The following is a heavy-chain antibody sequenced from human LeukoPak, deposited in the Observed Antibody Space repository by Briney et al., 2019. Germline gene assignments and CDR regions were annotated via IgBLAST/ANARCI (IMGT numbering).Heavy chain of an antibody. CDR3: ARRTIVVVPAALIKHDAFDI. Sequence: SETLSLTCTVSGGSISSYYWSWIRQPPGKGLEWIGYIYTSGSTNYNPSLKSRVTISVDTSKNQFSLKLSSVTAADTAVYYCARRTIVVVPAALIKHDAFDIWGQGTMVTVPS. V-gene: IGHV4-4*09. CDR2: IYTSGST. CDR1: GGSISSYY. J-gene: IGHJ3*02. D-gene: IGHD2-2*01.